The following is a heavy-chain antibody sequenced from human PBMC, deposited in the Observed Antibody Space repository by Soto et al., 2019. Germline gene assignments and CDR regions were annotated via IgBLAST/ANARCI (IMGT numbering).Heavy chain of an antibody. CDR3: VQSRCGGDCLTFYSSHAYYGLDV. CDR2: VYWDDDK. D-gene: IGHD2-21*02. Sequence: SGPTLVNPTQTLTLTCTFSGFSLSSSGEGVGWIRQPPGKALEWLALVYWDDDKRYNPSLRSRLTITKDTSKKQVVLTMTNMDPVDTATYYCVQSRCGGDCLTFYSSHAYYGLDVWGQGTTVTVSS. CDR1: GFSLSSSGEG. J-gene: IGHJ6*02. V-gene: IGHV2-5*02.